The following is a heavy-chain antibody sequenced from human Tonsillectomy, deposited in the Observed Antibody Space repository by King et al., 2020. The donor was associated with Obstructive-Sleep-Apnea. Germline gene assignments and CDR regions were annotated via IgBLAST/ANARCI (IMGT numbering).Heavy chain of an antibody. D-gene: IGHD6-13*01. V-gene: IGHV4-34*01. CDR3: ARAMAAAGTNYFDY. CDR2: IKHSGST. Sequence: VQLQQWGAGLLKPSETLSLTCAVYGGSFSGYYWSWIRQPPGKGLEWIGEIKHSGSTNYNPSLKSRITISVDTSENQFSLKLSSVTAAEPAVYYCARAMAAAGTNYFDYWGQGTLVTVSS. CDR1: GGSFSGYY. J-gene: IGHJ4*02.